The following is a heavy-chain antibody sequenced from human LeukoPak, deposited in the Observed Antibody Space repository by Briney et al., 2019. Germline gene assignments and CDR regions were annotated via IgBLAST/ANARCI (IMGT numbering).Heavy chain of an antibody. CDR3: GRGNAVDYYDSSGYYTDFDH. CDR2: ISSSSSTT. CDR1: GFTFSSYS. J-gene: IGHJ4*02. D-gene: IGHD3-22*01. Sequence: GGSLRLSCAASGFTFSSYSMNWVRQAPGKGLEWVSYISSSSSTTYYADSVKGRFTISRDNAKNSLYLQMNSLRAEDTAVYYCGRGNAVDYYDSSGYYTDFDHWGQGTLVTVSS. V-gene: IGHV3-48*01.